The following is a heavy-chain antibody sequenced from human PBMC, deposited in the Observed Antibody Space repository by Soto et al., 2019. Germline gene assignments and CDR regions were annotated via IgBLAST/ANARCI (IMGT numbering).Heavy chain of an antibody. D-gene: IGHD2-2*01. CDR3: ARARSRGDV. Sequence: EVQLVESGGGLVQPGGSLRLSCAASGFTFSRYWMTWVRQAPGKGLEWVAYIKQDGTEKNYVDSVKGRFTISRDNAKNSLYLQMNSLRAEDTAVYYCARARSRGDVWGPGTTVLVSS. V-gene: IGHV3-7*05. J-gene: IGHJ6*02. CDR1: GFTFSRYW. CDR2: IKQDGTEK.